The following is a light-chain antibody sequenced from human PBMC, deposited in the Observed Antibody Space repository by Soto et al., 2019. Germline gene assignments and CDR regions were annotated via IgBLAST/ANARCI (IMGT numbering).Light chain of an antibody. CDR1: QDISNY. CDR2: VAS. CDR3: QQYHDYPHT. J-gene: IGKJ4*01. Sequence: AIEVTQSPSSFSASTGDRVTITCRASQDISNYLAWYQQKPGKAPELLIYVASTLQTGVPSRFSCSGSGTDFTLTISRLQSEDFATYYCQQYHDYPHTFGGGTKVEIK. V-gene: IGKV1-8*01.